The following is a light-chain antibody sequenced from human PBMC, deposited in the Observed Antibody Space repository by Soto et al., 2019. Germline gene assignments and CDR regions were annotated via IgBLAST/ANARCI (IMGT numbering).Light chain of an antibody. Sequence: QSVLTQPASVSGSPGQSITISCTRTSSDVGGYNYVSWYQQHPGKAPKLMIYEVSNRPSGVSNRFSGSKSGNTASLTISGLQAEDEADYYCSSYTSSTLYVFGTGTKVTVL. CDR3: SSYTSSTLYV. CDR1: SSDVGGYNY. CDR2: EVS. V-gene: IGLV2-14*01. J-gene: IGLJ1*01.